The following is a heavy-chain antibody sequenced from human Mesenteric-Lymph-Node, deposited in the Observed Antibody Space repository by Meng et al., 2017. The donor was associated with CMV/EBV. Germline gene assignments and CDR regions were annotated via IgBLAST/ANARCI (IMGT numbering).Heavy chain of an antibody. CDR1: GFTFSSYS. J-gene: IGHJ6*02. CDR2: ISSSSSYI. CDR3: ARDRVVRNYYGSGSYPYYYYGMDV. D-gene: IGHD3-10*01. Sequence: GESLKISCAASGFTFSSYSMNWVRQAPGKGLEWVSSISSSSSYIYYADSVKGRFTISRDNAKNSLYLQMNSLRAEDTAVYYCARDRVVRNYYGSGSYPYYYYGMDVWGQGTTVTVSS. V-gene: IGHV3-21*01.